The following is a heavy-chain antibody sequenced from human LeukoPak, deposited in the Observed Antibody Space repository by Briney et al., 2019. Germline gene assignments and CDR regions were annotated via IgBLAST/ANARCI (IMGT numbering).Heavy chain of an antibody. D-gene: IGHD3-22*01. J-gene: IGHJ4*02. CDR2: INPNSGGT. CDR3: AREQYNYDSSGYYDY. V-gene: IGHV1-2*02. Sequence: ASVKVSCKASGYTFTAYYMHWVRQAPGQGLEWMGWINPNSGGTRFAQKLQGRVTMTTDTSTSTAYMELRNLTSDDTAVYYCAREQYNYDSSGYYDYWGQGTLVTVSS. CDR1: GYTFTAYY.